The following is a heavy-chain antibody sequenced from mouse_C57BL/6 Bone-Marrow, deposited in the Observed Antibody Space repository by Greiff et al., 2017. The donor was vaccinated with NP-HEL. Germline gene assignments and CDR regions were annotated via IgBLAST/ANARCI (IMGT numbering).Heavy chain of an antibody. V-gene: IGHV10-1*01. D-gene: IGHD6-1*01. Sequence: DVMLVESGGGLVQPKGSLKLSCAASGFSFNTYAMNWVRQAPGKGLEWVARIRSKSNNYATYYADSVKDRFTISRDDSESMLYLQMNNLKTEDTAMYYCVRSLGSDWYFDVWGTGTTVTVSS. CDR1: GFSFNTYA. J-gene: IGHJ1*03. CDR2: IRSKSNNYAT. CDR3: VRSLGSDWYFDV.